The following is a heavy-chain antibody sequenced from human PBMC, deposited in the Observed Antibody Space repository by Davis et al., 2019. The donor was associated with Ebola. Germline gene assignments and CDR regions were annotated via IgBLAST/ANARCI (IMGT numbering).Heavy chain of an antibody. Sequence: GESLKISCAASGFTFSSYWMHWVRQAPGKGLVRVSRINSAGSSTSYAHTVKGRFTISRDNAKNALYLQMNSLRAEDTAVYYCASSSIAARPGYYYGMDVWGQGTTVTASS. D-gene: IGHD6-6*01. J-gene: IGHJ6*02. CDR1: GFTFSSYW. V-gene: IGHV3-74*01. CDR3: ASSSIAARPGYYYGMDV. CDR2: INSAGSST.